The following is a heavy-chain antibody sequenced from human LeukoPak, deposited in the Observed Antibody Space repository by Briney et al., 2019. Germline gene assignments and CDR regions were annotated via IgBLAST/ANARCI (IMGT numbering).Heavy chain of an antibody. J-gene: IGHJ5*02. CDR3: ARGEGLAARLWFDP. CDR1: GFTVSSNY. Sequence: GGSLRLSCAASGFTVSSNYMSWVCQAPGKGLEWVSVIYSGGSTYYADSVKGRFTISRDNSKNTLYLQMNSLRAEDTAVYYCARGEGLAARLWFDPWGQGTLVTVSS. V-gene: IGHV3-53*01. CDR2: IYSGGST. D-gene: IGHD6-6*01.